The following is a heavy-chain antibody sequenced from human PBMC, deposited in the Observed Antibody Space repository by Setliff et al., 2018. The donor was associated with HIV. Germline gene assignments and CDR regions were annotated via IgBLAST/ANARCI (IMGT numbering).Heavy chain of an antibody. Sequence: SETLSLTCTVSGASISSGSYYWSWIRQPAGKGLEWIGHIYTSGSTNYSPSLKSRVTISVDTSKNQFSLKLNSVTAADTAVYYCARLTRITTAGHWGQGTLVTVSS. V-gene: IGHV4-61*09. CDR3: ARLTRITTAGH. D-gene: IGHD6-13*01. CDR2: IYTSGST. CDR1: GASISSGSYY. J-gene: IGHJ4*02.